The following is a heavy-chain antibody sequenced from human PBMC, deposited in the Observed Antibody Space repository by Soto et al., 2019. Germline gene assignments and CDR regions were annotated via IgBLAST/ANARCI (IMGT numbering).Heavy chain of an antibody. V-gene: IGHV3-64*01. D-gene: IGHD1-26*01. Sequence: EVQLVESGGGLVQPGGSLRLSCAASGFTFSSYAMHWVRQAPGKGLEYVSAISSNGGSTYYANSVKGRVTISRDNSKKTMCVQMGSLRAEDMAVYYCGRGRGGYAQYYFDYWGQGTLVSVSS. CDR3: GRGRGGYAQYYFDY. CDR1: GFTFSSYA. J-gene: IGHJ4*02. CDR2: ISSNGGST.